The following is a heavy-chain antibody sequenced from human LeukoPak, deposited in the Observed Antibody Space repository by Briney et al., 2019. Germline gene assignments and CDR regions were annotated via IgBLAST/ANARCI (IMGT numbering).Heavy chain of an antibody. J-gene: IGHJ6*02. V-gene: IGHV1-18*01. CDR3: AKTFSSWYNGMDV. CDR1: GYTFTSYG. D-gene: IGHD6-13*01. Sequence: ASVKVSCKASGYTFTSYGISWVRQAPGQGLEWVEWISAYNGDTNYAQKVQGRVTMTTDTSTSTAYMELRSLRSDDTAVYYCAKTFSSWYNGMDVWGQGTTVTVSS. CDR2: ISAYNGDT.